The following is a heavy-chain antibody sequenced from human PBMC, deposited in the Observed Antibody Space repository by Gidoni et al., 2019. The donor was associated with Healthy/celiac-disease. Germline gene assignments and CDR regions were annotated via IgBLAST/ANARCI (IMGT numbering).Heavy chain of an antibody. V-gene: IGHV1-46*01. CDR1: GYTFTSYY. J-gene: IGHJ4*02. Sequence: QVQLVQSGAEVKKPGASVQVSCKASGYTFTSYYMHWVRQAPGQGLEWMGIINPSGGSTSYAQKFQGRVTMTRDTSTSTVYMELSSLRSEDTAVYYCARVVSSRAAAGRGAFDYWGQGTLVTVSS. D-gene: IGHD6-13*01. CDR2: INPSGGST. CDR3: ARVVSSRAAAGRGAFDY.